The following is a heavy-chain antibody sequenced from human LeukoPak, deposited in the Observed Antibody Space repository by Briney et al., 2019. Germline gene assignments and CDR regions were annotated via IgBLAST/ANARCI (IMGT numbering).Heavy chain of an antibody. CDR1: GGSISSSNW. CDR3: ARSAVVVVAATIEYYYYYYMDV. CDR2: ISHSGST. J-gene: IGHJ6*03. D-gene: IGHD2-15*01. Sequence: SETLSLTCAVSGGSISSSNWWSWVRQPPGKGLEWIGEISHSGSTNYNPSLKSRVTISVDKSKNQFSLKLSSVTAADTAVYYCARSAVVVVAATIEYYYYYYMDVWGKGTTVTVSS. V-gene: IGHV4-4*02.